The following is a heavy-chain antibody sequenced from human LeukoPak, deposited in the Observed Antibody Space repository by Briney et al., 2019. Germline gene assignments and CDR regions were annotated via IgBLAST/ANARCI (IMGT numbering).Heavy chain of an antibody. D-gene: IGHD3-10*01. J-gene: IGHJ5*02. Sequence: GESLKISCKGSGYSFTSCWIGWVRQMPGKGLEWMGIIYPGDSDTRYSPSFQGQVTISADKSISTAYLQWSSLKASDTAMYYCARRRYYGSGSQENWFDPWGRGTLVTVSS. CDR3: ARRRYYGSGSQENWFDP. V-gene: IGHV5-51*01. CDR1: GYSFTSCW. CDR2: IYPGDSDT.